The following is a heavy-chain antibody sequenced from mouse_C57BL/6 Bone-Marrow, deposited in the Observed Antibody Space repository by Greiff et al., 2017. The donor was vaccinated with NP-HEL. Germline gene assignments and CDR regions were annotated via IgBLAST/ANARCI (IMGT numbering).Heavy chain of an antibody. CDR3: AREWPYYGSSYGY. V-gene: IGHV3-6*01. CDR1: GYSITSGYY. CDR2: ISYDGSN. Sequence: EVQRVESGPGLVKPSQSLSLTCSVTGYSITSGYYWNWIRQFPGNKLEWMGYISYDGSNNYNPSLKNRISITRDTSKNQFFLKLNSVTTEDTATYYCAREWPYYGSSYGYWGQGTTLTVSS. D-gene: IGHD1-1*01. J-gene: IGHJ2*01.